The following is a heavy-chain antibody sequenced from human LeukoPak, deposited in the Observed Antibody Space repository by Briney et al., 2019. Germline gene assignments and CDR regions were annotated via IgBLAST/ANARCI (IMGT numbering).Heavy chain of an antibody. CDR2: VNSDGSTT. V-gene: IGHV3-74*01. CDR1: GFPFSNYW. CDR3: ARGYYSSSRIDN. J-gene: IGHJ4*02. Sequence: GGSLRLSCAASGFPFSNYWMHWVRQAPGKGLVWVSRVNSDGSTTNYADSVKGRFTISRDNAENALYMRMNSLSPEDTAVYYCARGYYSSSRIDNWGQGTLVTVSS. D-gene: IGHD6-13*01.